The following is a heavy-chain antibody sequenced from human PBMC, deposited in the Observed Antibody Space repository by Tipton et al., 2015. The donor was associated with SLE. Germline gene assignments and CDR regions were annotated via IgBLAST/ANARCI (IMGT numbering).Heavy chain of an antibody. Sequence: LRLSCAVYGGSFSGYYWSWIRQPPGKGLEWIGEINHSGSTNYNPSLKSRVTISVDTSKSQFSLKLSSVTAADTAVYYCARGSSLAAFDIWGQGTMVTVSS. CDR2: INHSGST. CDR3: ARGSSLAAFDI. V-gene: IGHV4-34*01. CDR1: GGSFSGYY. J-gene: IGHJ3*02.